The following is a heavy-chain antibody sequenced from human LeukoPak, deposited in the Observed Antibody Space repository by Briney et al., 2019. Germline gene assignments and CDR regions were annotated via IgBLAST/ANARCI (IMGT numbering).Heavy chain of an antibody. CDR1: GFTFSSYE. V-gene: IGHV3-48*03. CDR2: ISSSGSTI. D-gene: IGHD6-19*01. Sequence: GGTLRLSCAASGFTFSSYEMNWVRQAPGKGLEWVSYISSSGSTIYYADSVKGRFTISRDNAKNSLYLQMNSLRAEDTAVYYCARTSSGWYDYWGQGTLVTVSS. J-gene: IGHJ4*02. CDR3: ARTSSGWYDY.